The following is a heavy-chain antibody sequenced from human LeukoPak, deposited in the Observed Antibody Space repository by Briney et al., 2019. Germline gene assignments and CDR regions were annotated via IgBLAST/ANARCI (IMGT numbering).Heavy chain of an antibody. V-gene: IGHV3-30*04. CDR3: ARGKYCTSTSCYNPVDYFEY. Sequence: GGSLRLSCAASGFTFSSYAMHWVRQAPGKGLEWVAVISYDGSNKYYADSVKGRFTISRDNSKSTLYLQMNSLRAEDTAVYYCARGKYCTSTSCYNPVDYFEYWGQGTLVTVSS. D-gene: IGHD2-2*02. J-gene: IGHJ4*02. CDR1: GFTFSSYA. CDR2: ISYDGSNK.